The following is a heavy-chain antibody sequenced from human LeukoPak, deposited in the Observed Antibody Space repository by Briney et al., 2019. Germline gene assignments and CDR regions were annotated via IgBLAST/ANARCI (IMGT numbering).Heavy chain of an antibody. CDR1: GGSISSSSYY. CDR2: IYYSGST. D-gene: IGHD3-10*01. CDR3: ARGYYYGSGSYSGSWFDP. Sequence: SETLSLTCTVSGGSISSSSYYWGWIRQPPGKGLEWIGSIYYSGSTYYNPSLKSRVTISVDTSKNQFSLKLSSVTAADTAVYYCARGYYYGSGSYSGSWFDPWGQGTLVTVSS. V-gene: IGHV4-39*07. J-gene: IGHJ5*02.